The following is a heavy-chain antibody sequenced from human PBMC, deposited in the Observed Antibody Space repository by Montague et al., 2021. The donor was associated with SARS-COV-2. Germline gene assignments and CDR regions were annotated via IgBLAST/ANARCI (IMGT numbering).Heavy chain of an antibody. CDR2: IYYSGST. J-gene: IGHJ4*02. V-gene: IGHV4-39*01. Sequence: SETLSLTCTVSGGSISSSSYYWGWILQPPGRGLEWSGSIYYSGSTYYNPSLKSRVTISVDTSKNQFSLKLSSVTAADTAVYYCARESGSGSYLVYWGQGTLVTVSS. CDR3: ARESGSGSYLVY. D-gene: IGHD3-10*01. CDR1: GGSISSSSYY.